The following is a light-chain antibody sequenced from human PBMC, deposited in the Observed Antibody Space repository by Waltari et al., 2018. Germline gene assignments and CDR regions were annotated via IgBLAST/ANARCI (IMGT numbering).Light chain of an antibody. CDR1: DSDVGGYEY. V-gene: IGLV2-11*01. CDR3: CSYADNNIYV. J-gene: IGLJ1*01. CDR2: DVT. Sequence: QSALTQPRSVSGSPGQSVTISCTGTDSDVGGYEYVSWYQHHPGKAPKLLIYDVTKRPSGVPDRFSGSKSGNTASLTISGLHGEDEVDYYCCSYADNNIYVFGTGTNVAVL.